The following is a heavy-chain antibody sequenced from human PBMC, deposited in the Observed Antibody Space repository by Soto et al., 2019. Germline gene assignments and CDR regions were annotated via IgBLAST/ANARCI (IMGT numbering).Heavy chain of an antibody. Sequence: PGESLKISCNGSGYSFTSYWIGWVRQMPGKGLEWMGIIYPGDSDTRYSPSFQGQVTISADKSISTAYLQWSSLKASDTAMYYCARLSGYCSSTSCTPYYYYGMDVWGQGTTVTVSS. V-gene: IGHV5-51*01. D-gene: IGHD2-2*01. CDR2: IYPGDSDT. CDR3: ARLSGYCSSTSCTPYYYYGMDV. CDR1: GYSFTSYW. J-gene: IGHJ6*02.